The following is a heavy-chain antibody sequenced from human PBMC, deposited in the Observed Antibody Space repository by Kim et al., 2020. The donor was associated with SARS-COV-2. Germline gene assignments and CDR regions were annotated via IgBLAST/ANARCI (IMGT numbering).Heavy chain of an antibody. CDR1: GGSISSGGYY. Sequence: SETLSLTCTVSGGSISSGGYYWSWIRQHPGKGLEWIGYIYYSGSTYYNPSLKSRVTISVDTSKNQFSLKLSSVTAADTAVYYCARDSVHRGYSYGLGGGYYYGMDVWGQGTTVTVSS. D-gene: IGHD5-18*01. J-gene: IGHJ6*02. CDR3: ARDSVHRGYSYGLGGGYYYGMDV. CDR2: IYYSGST. V-gene: IGHV4-31*03.